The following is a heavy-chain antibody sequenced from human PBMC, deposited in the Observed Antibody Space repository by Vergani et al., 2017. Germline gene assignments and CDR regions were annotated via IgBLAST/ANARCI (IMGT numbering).Heavy chain of an antibody. CDR1: GFPFSSYA. Sequence: EVQLLESGGGLVQPGGSLRLSCAASGFPFSSYAMSWVRQAPGKGLEWVSAISGSGGSTYYADYVKGRFTIPRDNSKNTLYLQMNSLRAEDTAVYYCAKVFWYYYGSGCYYRWGQGTLVTVSS. CDR3: AKVFWYYYGSGCYYR. D-gene: IGHD3-10*01. CDR2: ISGSGGST. V-gene: IGHV3-23*01. J-gene: IGHJ4*02.